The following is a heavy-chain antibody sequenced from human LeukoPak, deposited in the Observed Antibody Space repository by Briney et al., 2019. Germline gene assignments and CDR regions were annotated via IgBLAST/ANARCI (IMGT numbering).Heavy chain of an antibody. J-gene: IGHJ5*02. V-gene: IGHV4-30-2*01. CDR1: GGSISSGDYY. CDR2: IYHSGST. Sequence: SETLSLTCTVSGGSISSGDYYWSWIRQPPGKGLEWIGYIYHSGSTYYNPSLKSRVTISVDRSKNQFSLKLSSVTAADTAVYYCAREALPDYGGTFDPWGQGTLVTVSS. CDR3: AREALPDYGGTFDP. D-gene: IGHD4-23*01.